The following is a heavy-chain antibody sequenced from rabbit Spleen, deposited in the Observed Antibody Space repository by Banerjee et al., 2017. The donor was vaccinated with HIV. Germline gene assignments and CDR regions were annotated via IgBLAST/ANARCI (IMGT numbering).Heavy chain of an antibody. CDR1: GFSLNSDYV. V-gene: IGHV1S40*01. Sequence: QSLEESGGDLVKPGAFLTLTCTASGFSLNSDYVMCWVRQAPGKGLEWIGCINTSTGTTVYATWAKGRFTISSHNAQNTLYLQLNSLTVADTATYFCARDTSSSFSSYGMDLWGQGTLVTVS. J-gene: IGHJ6*01. CDR2: INTSTGTT. CDR3: ARDTSSSFSSYGMDL. D-gene: IGHD1-1*01.